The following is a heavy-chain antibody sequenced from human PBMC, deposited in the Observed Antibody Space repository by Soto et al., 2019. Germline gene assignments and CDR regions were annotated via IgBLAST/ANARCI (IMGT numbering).Heavy chain of an antibody. J-gene: IGHJ4*02. V-gene: IGHV4-59*11. D-gene: IGHD6-19*01. CDR2: IFYTGST. Sequence: ETLSLTCTVSGGSISGHYWIWIRQSPGKGLEWIGYIFYTGSTNYNPSLKSRVTLSADTSKNQFSLRLSSVTAADTAVYYCARVGSSGWSPDYWGQGTLVTSPQ. CDR1: GGSISGHY. CDR3: ARVGSSGWSPDY.